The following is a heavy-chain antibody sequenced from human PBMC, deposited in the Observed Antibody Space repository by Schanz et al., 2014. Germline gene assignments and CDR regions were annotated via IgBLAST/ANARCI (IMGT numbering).Heavy chain of an antibody. V-gene: IGHV3-30*04. J-gene: IGHJ4*02. CDR3: ARGYSNIWSPMAY. CDR1: GFTFSSYA. Sequence: QVQLVESGGGVVQPGRSLRLSCAASGFTFSSYAVHWVRQAPDKGLVWVAVTSSDGSLKYYADSVKGRFTISRDIAKNSLSLQMNSLRAEDTAVYYCARGYSNIWSPMAYWGQGTLVAVSS. CDR2: TSSDGSLK. D-gene: IGHD6-13*01.